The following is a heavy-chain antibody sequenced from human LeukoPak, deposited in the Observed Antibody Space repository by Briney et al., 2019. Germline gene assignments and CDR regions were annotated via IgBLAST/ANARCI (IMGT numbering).Heavy chain of an antibody. Sequence: SETLSLTCTVSGGSISSYYWSWIRQPAGKGLEWIGRIYTSENTDYNPSLKSRVTMSVDTSKNQFSLKLRSVTDADTAVYYCARFGVLTGDAFDIWGQGTLVTVSS. D-gene: IGHD7-27*01. CDR3: ARFGVLTGDAFDI. V-gene: IGHV4-4*07. CDR1: GGSISSYY. J-gene: IGHJ3*02. CDR2: IYTSENT.